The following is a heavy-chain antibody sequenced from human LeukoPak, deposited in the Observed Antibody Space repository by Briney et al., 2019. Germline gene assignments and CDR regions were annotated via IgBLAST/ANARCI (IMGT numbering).Heavy chain of an antibody. CDR1: GYTFTGYY. J-gene: IGHJ5*02. CDR2: INTNTGNP. CDR3: ARGFTAGTEFFDP. V-gene: IGHV7-4-1*02. D-gene: IGHD6-13*01. Sequence: ASVKVSCKASGYTFTGYYMHWVRQAPGQGLEWMGWINTNTGNPTYAQGFTGRFVFSLDTSVSTAYLQISSLKAEDTAVYYCARGFTAGTEFFDPWGQGTLVTVSS.